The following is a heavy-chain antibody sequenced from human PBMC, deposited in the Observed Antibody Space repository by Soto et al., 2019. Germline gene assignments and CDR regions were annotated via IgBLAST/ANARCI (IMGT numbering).Heavy chain of an antibody. V-gene: IGHV1-69*08. D-gene: IGHD3-22*01. CDR3: ARDSSPTAGGIVVSAPPCTFDY. CDR1: GGTFSSYT. CDR2: ILPNLGIA. J-gene: IGHJ4*02. Sequence: QVQLVQSGAEVKKPGSSVKVSCKASGGTFSSYTMSWVRQAPGQGLEWMGRILPNLGIANYAQKFQGRVTLTAEKSTSTAYMGLCSLRSEDTAVYYCARDSSPTAGGIVVSAPPCTFDYWGQGTLVTVSS.